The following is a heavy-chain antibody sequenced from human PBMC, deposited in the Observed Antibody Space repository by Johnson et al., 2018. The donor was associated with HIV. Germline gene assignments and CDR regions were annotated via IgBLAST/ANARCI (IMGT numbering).Heavy chain of an antibody. CDR1: GFTFSDYY. J-gene: IGHJ3*02. Sequence: QVQLVESGGGLVKPEGSLRLSCAASGFTFSDYYMSWIRQAPGKGLEWVAVISYDGNNKYYVDSVKGRFTISRDNSKNTLYLQMNSLRAEDTAVYYWAKVSIVVGTRGAFDIWGQGTMVTVSS. CDR2: ISYDGNNK. V-gene: IGHV3-30*18. D-gene: IGHD3-22*01. CDR3: AKVSIVVGTRGAFDI.